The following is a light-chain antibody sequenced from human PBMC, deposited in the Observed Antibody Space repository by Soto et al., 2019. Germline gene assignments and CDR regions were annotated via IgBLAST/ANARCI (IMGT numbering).Light chain of an antibody. CDR3: AAWDDSLSGPWV. J-gene: IGLJ3*02. CDR2: RNN. Sequence: QSVLTQPPSASGTPGQRVTISCSGSSSNIGSNYVYWYQQLPGTAPKLLIYRNNQRPSGVPDRFSGSNSGTSASLAIGGLRSEDEADYYCAAWDDSLSGPWVFGGGTKVTV. CDR1: SSNIGSNY. V-gene: IGLV1-47*01.